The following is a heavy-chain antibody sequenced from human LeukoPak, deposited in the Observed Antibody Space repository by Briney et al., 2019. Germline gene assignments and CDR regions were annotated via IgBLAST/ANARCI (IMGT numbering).Heavy chain of an antibody. D-gene: IGHD6-6*01. CDR1: GGTFSSYA. V-gene: IGHV1-69*05. CDR3: AYSSSSGGYYFDY. CDR2: IIPIFGTA. J-gene: IGHJ4*02. Sequence: ASVKVSCKASGGTFSSYAISWVRRAPGQGLGWMGRIIPIFGTANYAQKFQGRVTITTDESTSTAYMELSSLRSEDTAVYYCAYSSSSGGYYFDYWGQGTLVTVSS.